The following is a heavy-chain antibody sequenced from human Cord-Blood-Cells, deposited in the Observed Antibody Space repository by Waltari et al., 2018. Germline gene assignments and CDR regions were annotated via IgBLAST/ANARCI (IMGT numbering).Heavy chain of an antibody. CDR1: GCTFSSYG. V-gene: IGHV3-30*02. CDR3: GVDY. J-gene: IGHJ4*02. CDR2: IRYDGSNK. Sequence: QVQLVESGGGVVQPGGSLRLSCAGSGCTFSSYGMHWVRQAPGKGLEWVAFIRYDGSNKYYADSVKGRFTISRDNSKNTLYLQMNSLRAEDTAVYYCGVDYWGQGTLVTVSS.